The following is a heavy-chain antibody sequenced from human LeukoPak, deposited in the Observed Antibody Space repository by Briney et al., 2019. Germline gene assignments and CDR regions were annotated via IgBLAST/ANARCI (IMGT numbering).Heavy chain of an antibody. J-gene: IGHJ1*01. D-gene: IGHD6-6*01. CDR3: AKDQGIAARPGDFQH. Sequence: GGSLRLPCAASGFTFDDYTMHWVRQAPGKGLEWVSLISWDGGSTYYADSVKGRFTISRDNSKNSLYLQMNSLSTEDTALYYCAKDQGIAARPGDFQHWGKGTLVTVSS. CDR2: ISWDGGST. CDR1: GFTFDDYT. V-gene: IGHV3-43*01.